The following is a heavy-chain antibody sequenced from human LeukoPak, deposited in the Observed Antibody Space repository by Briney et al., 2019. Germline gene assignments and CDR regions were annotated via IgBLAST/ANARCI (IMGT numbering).Heavy chain of an antibody. CDR2: INPNSGGT. D-gene: IGHD1-26*01. Sequence: ASVKVSCKASGYTFTGYYMHWVRQAPGQGLEWMGWINPNSGGTNYAQKFQGRVTMTRDTSISTAYMEPSRLRSDDTAVYYCARAASGSYYVPFDYWGQGTLVIVSS. V-gene: IGHV1-2*02. CDR3: ARAASGSYYVPFDY. J-gene: IGHJ4*02. CDR1: GYTFTGYY.